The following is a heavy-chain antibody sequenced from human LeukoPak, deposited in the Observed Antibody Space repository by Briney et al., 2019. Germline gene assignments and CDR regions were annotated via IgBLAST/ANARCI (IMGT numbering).Heavy chain of an antibody. CDR3: VKSDRPDYADFGLGS. CDR1: GFTFSTHA. J-gene: IGHJ5*02. D-gene: IGHD4-17*01. Sequence: PGGSLRLSCSASGFTFSTHAMYWVRQAPGKGLEYVSGISSNGGSTNYADSVKGGFTISRDNSKNTLYLQMSSLRAEDTAVYYCVKSDRPDYADFGLGSWGQGTLVTVSS. CDR2: ISSNGGST. V-gene: IGHV3-64D*06.